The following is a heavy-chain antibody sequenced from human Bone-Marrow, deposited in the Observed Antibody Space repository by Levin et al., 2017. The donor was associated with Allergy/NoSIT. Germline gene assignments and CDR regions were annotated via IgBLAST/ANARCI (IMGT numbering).Heavy chain of an antibody. Sequence: SGGSLRLPCAASGFTVSSNYMSWVRQAPGKGLEWVSVIFSGGTTYYADSVKGRFTISRDNSKNTLYLQMNSLRAEDTAMYYCARENYGGGYWGQGTLVTVSS. D-gene: IGHD4-23*01. J-gene: IGHJ4*02. CDR2: IFSGGTT. V-gene: IGHV3-66*01. CDR3: ARENYGGGY. CDR1: GFTVSSNY.